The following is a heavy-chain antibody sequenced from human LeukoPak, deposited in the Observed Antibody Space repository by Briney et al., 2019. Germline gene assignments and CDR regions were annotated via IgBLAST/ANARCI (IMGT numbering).Heavy chain of an antibody. V-gene: IGHV3-30*02. CDR3: ARDSTVFGVVAQRNWFDP. CDR1: GFTFSSYG. Sequence: GGSLRLSCAASGFTFSSYGMHCVRQAPGKGLGWVAFIRYDGSNKYYADSVKGRFTISRDNAKNSLYLQLNSLRAEDTAVYYCARDSTVFGVVAQRNWFDPWGQGTLVTVSS. D-gene: IGHD3-3*01. J-gene: IGHJ5*02. CDR2: IRYDGSNK.